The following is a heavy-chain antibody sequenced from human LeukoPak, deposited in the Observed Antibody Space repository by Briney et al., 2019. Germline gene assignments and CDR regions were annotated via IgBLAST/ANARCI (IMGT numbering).Heavy chain of an antibody. CDR3: ARDQFYSLTY. J-gene: IGHJ4*02. CDR1: GGSISSGGCY. CDR2: IYHSGST. Sequence: PSETLSLTCTVSGGSISSGGCYWRWIRQPPGKGLEWIGYIYHSGSTYYNPSLKSRVTISVDRSKNQFSLKLSSVTAADTAVYYCARDQFYSLTYWGQGTLVTVSS. D-gene: IGHD2-21*01. V-gene: IGHV4-30-2*01.